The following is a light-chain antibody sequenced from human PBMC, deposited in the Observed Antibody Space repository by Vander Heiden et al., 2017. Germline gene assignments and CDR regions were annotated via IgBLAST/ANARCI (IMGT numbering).Light chain of an antibody. CDR2: FGS. Sequence: DSVMTQSPRSLPVTPGEPASIACRSSQSLLHSNGYNYLDWYLQKPGQSPQLPIYFGSNPVSAVPDRYTRRRSARAFTLKISRVEAEDVGVYYFRQYLQTPLTFGPGTKVEIK. CDR3: RQYLQTPLT. J-gene: IGKJ1*01. V-gene: IGKV2-28*01. CDR1: QSLLHSNGYNY.